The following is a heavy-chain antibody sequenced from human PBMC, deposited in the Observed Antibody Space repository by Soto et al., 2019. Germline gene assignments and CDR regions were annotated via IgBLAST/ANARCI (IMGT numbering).Heavy chain of an antibody. CDR3: AKAFTVGKGSFCYDY. D-gene: IGHD4-17*01. CDR2: ISYDGSNK. Sequence: QVQLVESGGGVVQPGRSLRLSCAASGFTFSSYGMHWVRQAPGKGLEWVAVISYDGSNKYYADSVKGRFTISRDNSKNTLYLQMNSLSAEDTAVYYCAKAFTVGKGSFCYDYWGQGTLVTVSS. CDR1: GFTFSSYG. V-gene: IGHV3-30*18. J-gene: IGHJ4*02.